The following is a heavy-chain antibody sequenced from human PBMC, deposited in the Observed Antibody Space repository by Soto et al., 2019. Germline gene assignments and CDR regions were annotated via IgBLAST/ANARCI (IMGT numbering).Heavy chain of an antibody. CDR2: INHSGST. V-gene: IGHV4-34*01. CDR3: ARRIVVVPAAKSTPFDY. Sequence: SETLSLTCAVYGGSFSGYYWSWIRQPPGKGLEWIGEINHSGSTNYNPSIKSRVTISVDTSKNQFSLKLSSVTAADTAVYYCARRIVVVPAAKSTPFDYWGQGTLVTVSS. D-gene: IGHD2-2*01. J-gene: IGHJ4*02. CDR1: GGSFSGYY.